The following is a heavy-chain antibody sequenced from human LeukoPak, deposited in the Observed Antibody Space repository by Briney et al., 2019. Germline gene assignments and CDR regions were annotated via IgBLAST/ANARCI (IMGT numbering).Heavy chain of an antibody. CDR2: ISYDGSNK. J-gene: IGHJ5*02. V-gene: IGHV3-30*18. CDR3: AKERGLGCASCYSNWFDP. Sequence: GRSLRLSCAASGFTFSSYGMHWVRQAPGKGLEWVAGISYDGSNKYYADSVKGRFTISRDNSKNTLYLQMNSLRAEDTAVYYCAKERGLGCASCYSNWFDPWGQGTLVTVSS. CDR1: GFTFSSYG. D-gene: IGHD2-2*01.